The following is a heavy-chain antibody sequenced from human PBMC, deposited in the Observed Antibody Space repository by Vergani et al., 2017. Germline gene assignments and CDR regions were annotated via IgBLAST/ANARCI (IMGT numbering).Heavy chain of an antibody. CDR2: IYYSGTT. D-gene: IGHD3-10*01. J-gene: IGHJ4*02. V-gene: IGHV4-39*07. CDR3: ARSRIYYGAGSPDY. Sequence: QLQLQESGPGLVKPSETLSLTCTVSAGSISSSSYYWGWIRQPPGKWLEWIGSIYYSGTTYYNPSLKSRVTISVDTSKNQFSLYLTSVTAADTAVSYCARSRIYYGAGSPDYWGQGTLVTVSS. CDR1: AGSISSSSYY.